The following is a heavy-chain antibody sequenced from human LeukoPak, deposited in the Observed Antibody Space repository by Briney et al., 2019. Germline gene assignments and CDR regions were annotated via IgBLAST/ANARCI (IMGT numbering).Heavy chain of an antibody. J-gene: IGHJ6*02. Sequence: ASVKVSCKASVYTLTSYGIRWVRQAPGQGLEWVGWINPRSGGTNYAQKFQGRVTMTVDPSSNTAHMELSNLRSDDTAMYYCARDFGRIQPQWGYYYYGMDVWGQGTTVTVSS. CDR3: ARDFGRIQPQWGYYYYGMDV. CDR1: VYTLTSYG. D-gene: IGHD2-15*01. V-gene: IGHV1-2*02. CDR2: INPRSGGT.